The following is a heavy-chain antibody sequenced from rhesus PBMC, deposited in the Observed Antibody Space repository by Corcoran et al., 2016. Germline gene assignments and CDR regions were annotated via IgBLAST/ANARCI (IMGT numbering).Heavy chain of an antibody. D-gene: IGHD4-4*01. CDR2: INGNSGTS. CDR3: ARSGYGSGGVY. Sequence: QVQLQESGPGLVKPSETLSLTCAVSGASISSYWWSWIRQPPGKGLEWIGGINGNSGTSSYTPSLKSRVTISKDASKNQFSLKLSSVTAADTAVYYCARSGYGSGGVYWGQGVLVTVSS. CDR1: GASISSYW. J-gene: IGHJ4*01. V-gene: IGHV4-80*01.